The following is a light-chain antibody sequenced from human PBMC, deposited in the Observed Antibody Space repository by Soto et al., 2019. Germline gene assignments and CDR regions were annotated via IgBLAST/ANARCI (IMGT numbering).Light chain of an antibody. V-gene: IGLV2-14*01. CDR1: SSDVGRYNY. Sequence: QSALTQPASVSGSPGQSITISCTGTSSDVGRYNYVSWYQQHPGKAPKLMIYDVNNRPSGVSNRFSGSKSGNTASLTISALQSEDEADYCCSSFTSTSTYVFATGTKVTVL. CDR2: DVN. J-gene: IGLJ1*01. CDR3: SSFTSTSTYV.